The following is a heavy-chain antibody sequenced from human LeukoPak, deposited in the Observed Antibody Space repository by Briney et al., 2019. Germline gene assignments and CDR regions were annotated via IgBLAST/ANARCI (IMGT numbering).Heavy chain of an antibody. V-gene: IGHV3-23*01. CDR3: ATRSTSYYYYGMDV. J-gene: IGHJ6*02. CDR2: ISGSGGNT. CDR1: GFTFSSNG. Sequence: GGSLRLSCAASGFTFSSNGMTWVLQAPRKGLEWVSTISGSGGNTYYADSVKGRFTISRDNSKNTLYLQMNSLRAEDTAVYYCATRSTSYYYYGMDVWGQGTTVTVSS.